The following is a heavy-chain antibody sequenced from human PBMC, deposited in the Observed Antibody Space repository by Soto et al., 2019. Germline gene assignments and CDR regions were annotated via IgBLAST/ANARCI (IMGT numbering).Heavy chain of an antibody. Sequence: SGPTLVNPTQTLTLTCAFSGFSLTASAVGVGWIRQPPGKALEWLALIYWGDDKRYSPSLKSRLTITKDTTKNQVVLTMTNVDPVDTRTYYCAHSLSNFRFFDYRGRGALVTVSS. CDR2: IYWGDDK. V-gene: IGHV2-5*02. CDR1: GFSLTASAVG. CDR3: AHSLSNFRFFDY. J-gene: IGHJ4*02. D-gene: IGHD4-4*01.